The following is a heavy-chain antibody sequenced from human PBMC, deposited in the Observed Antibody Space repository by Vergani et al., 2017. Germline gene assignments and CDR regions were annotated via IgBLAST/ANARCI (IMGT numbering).Heavy chain of an antibody. CDR1: GFTFSSYD. CDR3: ARGGLQFEIGD. V-gene: IGHV3-13*01. D-gene: IGHD5-24*01. CDR2: IGTAGDT. Sequence: EVQLVESGGGLVQPGGSLRLSCAASGFTFSSYDMHWVRQATGKGLEWVSAIGTAGDTYYPGSVKGRFTISRENAKNSLYLQMNRLRAGDTAVYYCARGGLQFEIGDWGQGTLVTVSS. J-gene: IGHJ4*02.